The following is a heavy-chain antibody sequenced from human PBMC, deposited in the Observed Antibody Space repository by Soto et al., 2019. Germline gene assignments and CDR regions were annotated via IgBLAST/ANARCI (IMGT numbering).Heavy chain of an antibody. J-gene: IGHJ4*02. CDR3: ARVYAYYFDY. V-gene: IGHV4-59*01. D-gene: IGHD2-8*01. Sequence: PSETLSLTCTVSGGSISSYYWSWIRQPPGKGLEWIGYIYYSGSTNYNPSLKSRVTLSVDTSKNQFSLKLSSVTAADTAVYYCARVYAYYFDYWGQGTLVTSPQ. CDR2: IYYSGST. CDR1: GGSISSYY.